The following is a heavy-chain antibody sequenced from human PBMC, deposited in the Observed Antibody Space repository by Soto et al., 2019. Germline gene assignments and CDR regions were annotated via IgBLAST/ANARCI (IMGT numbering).Heavy chain of an antibody. CDR3: ARGLSYRQD. CDR2: MHPNSGNT. CDR1: GYTFTSYD. D-gene: IGHD1-26*01. V-gene: IGHV1-8*01. Sequence: QVHLVQSGAEVKKPGASVKVSCKASGYTFTSYDINWVRQATGQGLEWMGWMHPNSGNTGYVQKFQGRVTMTRNTSISTAYMELSSMRSDDTAVYYCARGLSYRQDWGQGTLVTVSS. J-gene: IGHJ4*02.